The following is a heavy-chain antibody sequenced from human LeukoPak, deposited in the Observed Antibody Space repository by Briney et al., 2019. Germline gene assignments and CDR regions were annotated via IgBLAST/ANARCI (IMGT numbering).Heavy chain of an antibody. V-gene: IGHV3-7*01. Sequence: GGSLRLSCAASGFTFSSYWMSWVRQAPGKGLEWVANIKQDGSEKYYVDSVKGRFTISRDNAKNSLYLQMNSLRAEDTAVYYCARALGYSSSWYENYYYYMDVWGKGTTVTISS. CDR2: IKQDGSEK. J-gene: IGHJ6*03. D-gene: IGHD6-13*01. CDR1: GFTFSSYW. CDR3: ARALGYSSSWYENYYYYMDV.